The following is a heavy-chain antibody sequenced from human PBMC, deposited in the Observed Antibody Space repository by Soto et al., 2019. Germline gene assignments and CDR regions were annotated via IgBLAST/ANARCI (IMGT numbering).Heavy chain of an antibody. CDR3: AKDLARGYYFDY. CDR2: ISGSGGST. Sequence: GGSLRLSCAASGFTFSSYAMSWVRQAPGKGLEWVSAISGSGGSTYYADSVKGRFTISRDNSKNTLYLQMNGLRAEDTAVYYCAKDLARGYYFDYWGQGTLVTVSS. J-gene: IGHJ4*02. V-gene: IGHV3-23*01. CDR1: GFTFSSYA.